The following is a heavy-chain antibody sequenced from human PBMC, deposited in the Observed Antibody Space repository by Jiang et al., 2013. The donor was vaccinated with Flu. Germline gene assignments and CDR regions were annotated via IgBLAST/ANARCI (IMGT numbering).Heavy chain of an antibody. Sequence: LLKPSETLSLTCTVSGASITTYYWSWIRQPPGKGLEWIGYIYYSGGTNYNPSLKSRVTISLDTSNNQFSLKMTSVTAADTAVYYCAKLSWNDQTWGQGTLVTVSS. D-gene: IGHD1-1*01. CDR1: GASITTYY. J-gene: IGHJ5*02. CDR3: AKLSWNDQT. CDR2: IYYSGGT. V-gene: IGHV4-59*01.